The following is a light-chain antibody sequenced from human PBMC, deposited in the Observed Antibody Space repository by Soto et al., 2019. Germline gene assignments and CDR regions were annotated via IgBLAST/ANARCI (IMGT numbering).Light chain of an antibody. J-gene: IGKJ4*01. Sequence: EIVLTQSPGTLSLSPGERATLSCRASQSISSRYLAWYQQKPGQAPRLLIYDASNRATGIPARFSGSGSGTDFTLTISSLEPEDFAVYYCQQRSNWPPIFTFGGGTKVDIK. CDR1: QSISSRY. CDR3: QQRSNWPPIFT. CDR2: DAS. V-gene: IGKV3-11*01.